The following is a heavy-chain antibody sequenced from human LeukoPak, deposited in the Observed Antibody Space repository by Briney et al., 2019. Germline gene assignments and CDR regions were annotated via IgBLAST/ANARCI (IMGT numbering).Heavy chain of an antibody. D-gene: IGHD1-1*01. J-gene: IGHJ3*02. Sequence: GGSLRLSCAASGFTFSDYYMSWIRQAPGKGLEWVSYISSSGSTIYYADSVEGRFTISRDNAKNSLYLQMNSLRAEDTAVYYCAREDLEADAFDIWGQGTMVTVSS. CDR3: AREDLEADAFDI. V-gene: IGHV3-11*04. CDR2: ISSSGSTI. CDR1: GFTFSDYY.